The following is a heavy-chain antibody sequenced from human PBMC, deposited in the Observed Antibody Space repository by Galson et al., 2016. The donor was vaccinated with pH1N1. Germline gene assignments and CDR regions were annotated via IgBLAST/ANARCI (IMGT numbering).Heavy chain of an antibody. Sequence: SETLSLTCTVSGGSLSSYYWSWIRQPAGKGLEWIGRIYTSGSTSYNPSLKSRITMSVDTSMNQFSLKVTSLTAADTAVYYCAREYLVVGEGWEYGLDVWGQGTTVTVSS. CDR2: IYTSGST. J-gene: IGHJ6*02. CDR1: GGSLSSYY. CDR3: AREYLVVGEGWEYGLDV. D-gene: IGHD2-2*01. V-gene: IGHV4-4*07.